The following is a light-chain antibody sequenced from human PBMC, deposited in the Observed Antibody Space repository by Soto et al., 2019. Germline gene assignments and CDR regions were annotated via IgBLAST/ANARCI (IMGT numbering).Light chain of an antibody. J-gene: IGKJ1*01. CDR1: RSISSW. Sequence: DIPMTQSPSTLSASVGDRVTITCRASRSISSWLAWYQQKPGKAPKLLIYDASSLAGGVPSRFSGSGSGTEFTLTISSLQPYAFATYYGQQYPRPFGQGTKVEIK. CDR2: DAS. CDR3: QQYPRP. V-gene: IGKV1-5*01.